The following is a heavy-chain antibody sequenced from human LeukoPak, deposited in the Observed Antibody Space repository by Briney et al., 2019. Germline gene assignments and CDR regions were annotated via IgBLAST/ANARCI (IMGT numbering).Heavy chain of an antibody. Sequence: SETLSLTCSVSGGSITDTNYYWAWIRQPPGKGLEWIASGDYSGGTYYNPSLESRVAISADMSKNQISLKLTSVTGADTAVYYCAGERGEEYSSGWYKTNYFYNWGQGIRVTASS. V-gene: IGHV4-39*07. CDR2: GDYSGGT. CDR1: GGSITDTNYY. D-gene: IGHD6-19*01. CDR3: AGERGEEYSSGWYKTNYFYN. J-gene: IGHJ4*02.